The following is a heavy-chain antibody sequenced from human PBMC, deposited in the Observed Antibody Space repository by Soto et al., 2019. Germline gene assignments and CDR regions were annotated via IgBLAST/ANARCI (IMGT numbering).Heavy chain of an antibody. V-gene: IGHV3-21*01. CDR2: ISSSSSNI. D-gene: IGHD2-15*01. CDR1: EFTISSYG. J-gene: IGHJ4*02. CDR3: AKARTKYCSGGSCYSDY. Sequence: PGGSLRLSCAASEFTISSYGMNWVRQAPGKGLEWVSSISSSSSNIYYADSVKGRFTISRDNSKSSLYLQMNSLRAEDTAVYYCAKARTKYCSGGSCYSDYWGQGTLVTVSS.